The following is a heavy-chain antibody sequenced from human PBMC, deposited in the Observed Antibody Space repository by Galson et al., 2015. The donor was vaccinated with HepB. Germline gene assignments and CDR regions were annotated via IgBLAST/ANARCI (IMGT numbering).Heavy chain of an antibody. J-gene: IGHJ3*02. CDR1: GFTFSNAW. CDR3: TTSYYDSSGYPPGDAFDI. D-gene: IGHD3-22*01. CDR2: IKSKTDGGTT. Sequence: SLRLSCAASGFTFSNAWMNRVRQAPGKGLEWVGRIKSKTDGGTTDYAAPVKGRFTISRDDSKNTLYLQMNSLKTEDTAVYYCTTSYYDSSGYPPGDAFDIWGQGTMVTVSS. V-gene: IGHV3-15*07.